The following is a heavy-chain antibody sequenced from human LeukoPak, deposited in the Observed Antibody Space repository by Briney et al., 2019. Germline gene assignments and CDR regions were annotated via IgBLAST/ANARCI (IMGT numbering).Heavy chain of an antibody. CDR3: ARGTVTMVDY. J-gene: IGHJ4*02. V-gene: IGHV3-66*01. CDR2: IYSGGST. CDR1: GFTVSSNY. D-gene: IGHD3-10*01. Sequence: GGSLRLSCAASGFTVSSNYMSWVRQAPGRGLEWVSVIYSGGSTYYADSVKGRFTISRDNPKNTLFLQMNSLRAGDTAVYYCARGTVTMVDYWGQGTLVTVSS.